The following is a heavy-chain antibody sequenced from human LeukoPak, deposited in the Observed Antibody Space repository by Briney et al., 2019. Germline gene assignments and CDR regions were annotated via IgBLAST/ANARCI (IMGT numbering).Heavy chain of an antibody. D-gene: IGHD2-2*01. CDR3: ARARAPIVVVPAAMGGTWFDP. J-gene: IGHJ5*02. V-gene: IGHV1-2*02. Sequence: ASVKVSCKASGYTFTGYYMHWVRQAPGQGLEWMGWINPNSGGTNYAQKFQGRVTMTRDTSISTAYMELSRLRSDDTAVYYCARARAPIVVVPAAMGGTWFDPWGQGTLVTVSS. CDR1: GYTFTGYY. CDR2: INPNSGGT.